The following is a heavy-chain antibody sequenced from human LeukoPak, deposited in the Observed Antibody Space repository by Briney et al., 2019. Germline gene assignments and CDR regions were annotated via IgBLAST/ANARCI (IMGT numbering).Heavy chain of an antibody. CDR2: ISGSGGST. Sequence: GGSLRLSCAASGFTFSSYAMSWVRQAPGKGLEWVSVISGSGGSTYSAESVKGRFTISRDNSKNTLYLQMNSLRVEDTAVYYCAKGPRASGWTYFDYWGQGALVTVSS. J-gene: IGHJ4*02. CDR1: GFTFSSYA. V-gene: IGHV3-23*01. CDR3: AKGPRASGWTYFDY. D-gene: IGHD6-19*01.